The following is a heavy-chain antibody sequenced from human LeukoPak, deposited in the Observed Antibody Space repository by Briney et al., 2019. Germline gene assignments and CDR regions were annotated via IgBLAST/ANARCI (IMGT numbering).Heavy chain of an antibody. D-gene: IGHD6-19*01. J-gene: IGHJ4*02. V-gene: IGHV5-51*01. CDR1: GYXXXXYW. CDR3: ARRGRYSSGWYADY. CDR2: IYPGDSDT. Sequence: GYXXXXYWIGWVRQLPGKGLEWMGIIYPGDSDTRYSPSFQGQVTISADKSISTAYLQWSSLKASDTAMYYCARRGRYSSGWYADYWGQGTLVTVSS.